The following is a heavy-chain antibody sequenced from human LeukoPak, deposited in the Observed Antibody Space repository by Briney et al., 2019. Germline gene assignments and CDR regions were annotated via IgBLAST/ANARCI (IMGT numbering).Heavy chain of an antibody. Sequence: GGSLRLSCAASGFTFSDYYMSWIRQAPGKGLEWVSYISSSGSIIDYADSVRGRFTISRDNAKNSLYLQMNSLRAEDTAVYYCTSPPLGYCSNTSCLQYFEQWGQGTLVTVSS. CDR1: GFTFSDYY. D-gene: IGHD2-2*01. V-gene: IGHV3-11*04. CDR2: ISSSGSII. J-gene: IGHJ1*01. CDR3: TSPPLGYCSNTSCLQYFEQ.